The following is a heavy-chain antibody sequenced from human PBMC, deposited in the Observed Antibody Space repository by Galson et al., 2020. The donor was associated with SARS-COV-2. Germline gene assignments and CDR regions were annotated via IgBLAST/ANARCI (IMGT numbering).Heavy chain of an antibody. J-gene: IGHJ4*02. V-gene: IGHV3-30*03. D-gene: IGHD6-13*01. CDR2: ISYDGSNK. CDR3: ARSAGYSSSWYYFDY. CDR1: GFTFSSYG. Sequence: GESLKISCAASGFTFSSYGMHWVRQAPGKGLEWVAVISYDGSNKYYADSVKGRFTISRDNSKNTLYLQMNSLRAEDTAVYYCARSAGYSSSWYYFDYWGQGTLVTVSS.